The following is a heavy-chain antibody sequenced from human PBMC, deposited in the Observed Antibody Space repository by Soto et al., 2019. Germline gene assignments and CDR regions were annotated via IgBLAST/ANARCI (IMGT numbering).Heavy chain of an antibody. Sequence: QVQLVQSGAEVKKPGASVKVSCKASGYTFTSYGISWVRQAPGQGLEWMGWISAYNGNTNYAQKLQGRVTMTTDTSXSXDYMELRSLRSDDTAVYYCARDVGSSGWYGGDAFDIWGQGTMVTVSS. CDR1: GYTFTSYG. CDR3: ARDVGSSGWYGGDAFDI. CDR2: ISAYNGNT. J-gene: IGHJ3*02. V-gene: IGHV1-18*01. D-gene: IGHD6-19*01.